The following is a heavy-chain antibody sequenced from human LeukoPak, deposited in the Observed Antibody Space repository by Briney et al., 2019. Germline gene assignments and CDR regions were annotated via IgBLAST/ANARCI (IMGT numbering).Heavy chain of an antibody. CDR1: GGSFSGYY. D-gene: IGHD3-9*01. J-gene: IGHJ4*02. Sequence: PSETLSLTCADYGGSFSGYYWSWIRQPPGTGLEWIGEINHSGSTNYNPSLKSRVTISVDTSKNQFSLKLSSVTAADTAVYYCARGSKYYDILGWGQGTLVTVSS. CDR3: ARGSKYYDILG. CDR2: INHSGST. V-gene: IGHV4-34*01.